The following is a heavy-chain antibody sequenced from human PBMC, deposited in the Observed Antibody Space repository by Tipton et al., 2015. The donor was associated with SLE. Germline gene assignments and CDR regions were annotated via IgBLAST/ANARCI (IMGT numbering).Heavy chain of an antibody. CDR1: GGSISSGGYY. CDR2: IYYSGNT. V-gene: IGHV4-31*03. Sequence: TLSLTCTVSGGSISSGGYYWSWIRQHPGKGLEWIGYIYYSGNTYYNPSLKSRVTVSVDTSKNQFSLKLSSVTAADTAVYYCAREEENDFWSGGDAFDIWGQGTMVTVSS. CDR3: AREEENDFWSGGDAFDI. D-gene: IGHD3-3*01. J-gene: IGHJ3*02.